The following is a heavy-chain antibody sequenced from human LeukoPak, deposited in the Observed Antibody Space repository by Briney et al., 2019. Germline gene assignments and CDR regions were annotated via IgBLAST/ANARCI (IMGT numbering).Heavy chain of an antibody. CDR1: GFTFSSYW. V-gene: IGHV3-74*01. D-gene: IGHD3-10*01. CDR3: ARSGTSGSYFPCYFDN. Sequence: GGSLRLSCAASGFTFSSYWMNWARQAPGKGLVWVARITYDGSDTVYADSVKGRFTISRDNARNTVYLQMNSLRAEDTAVYYCARSGTSGSYFPCYFDNWGQGTLVTVSS. CDR2: ITYDGSDT. J-gene: IGHJ4*02.